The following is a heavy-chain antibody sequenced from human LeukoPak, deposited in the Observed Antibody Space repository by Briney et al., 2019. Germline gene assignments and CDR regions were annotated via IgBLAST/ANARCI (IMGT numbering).Heavy chain of an antibody. D-gene: IGHD6-19*01. Sequence: GASVKVSCKASGGTFSSYAISWVRQAPGQGLEWMGRIIPILGIANYAQKFQGRVTIIADKSTSTAYMELSSLRSEDTAVYYCARRSPISGHTRYYYYGMDVWGQGTTVTVSS. CDR1: GGTFSSYA. CDR3: ARRSPISGHTRYYYYGMDV. V-gene: IGHV1-69*04. CDR2: IIPILGIA. J-gene: IGHJ6*02.